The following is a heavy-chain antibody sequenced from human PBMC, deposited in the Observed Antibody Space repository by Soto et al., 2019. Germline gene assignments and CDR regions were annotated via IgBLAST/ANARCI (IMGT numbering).Heavy chain of an antibody. CDR2: IYHSGST. V-gene: IGHV4-30-2*01. J-gene: IGHJ2*01. D-gene: IGHD4-17*01. CDR1: AGSISSGGYS. CDR3: LRIRRPPKSSLFPYTTSSDL. Sequence: SETLSLTCTVSAGSISSGGYSLCWLLQQPGKGLEWIGYIYHSGSTYYNPTLKSRVTISLDRSKNQFSLILRSVTAADTAVFFFLRIRRPPKSSLFPYTTSSDL.